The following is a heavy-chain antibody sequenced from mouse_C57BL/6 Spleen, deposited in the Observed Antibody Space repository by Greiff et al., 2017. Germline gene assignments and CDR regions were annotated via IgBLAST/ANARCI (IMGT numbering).Heavy chain of an antibody. Sequence: VQLQESGPELVKPGASVKLSCKASGYTFTSYDINWVKQRPGQGLEWIGWIYPRDGSTKYNEKFKGKATLTVDTSSSTAYMELHSLTSEDSAVYFCARCYYGSSYLYYFDYWGQGTTLTVSS. J-gene: IGHJ2*01. V-gene: IGHV1-85*01. D-gene: IGHD1-1*01. CDR1: GYTFTSYD. CDR3: ARCYYGSSYLYYFDY. CDR2: IYPRDGST.